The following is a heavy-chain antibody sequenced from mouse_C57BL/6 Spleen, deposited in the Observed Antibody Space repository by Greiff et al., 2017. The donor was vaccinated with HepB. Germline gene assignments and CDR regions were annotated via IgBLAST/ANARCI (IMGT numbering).Heavy chain of an antibody. CDR3: AGEYPLAY. J-gene: IGHJ3*01. D-gene: IGHD5-1*01. CDR1: GYAFSSSW. V-gene: IGHV1-82*01. Sequence: VQLQQSGPELVKPGASVKISCKASGYAFSSSWMNWVKQRPGKGLEWIGRIYPGDGDTNYNGKFKGKATLTADKSSSTAYMQLSSLTSEDSAVYFWAGEYPLAYWGQRTLVTVSA. CDR2: IYPGDGDT.